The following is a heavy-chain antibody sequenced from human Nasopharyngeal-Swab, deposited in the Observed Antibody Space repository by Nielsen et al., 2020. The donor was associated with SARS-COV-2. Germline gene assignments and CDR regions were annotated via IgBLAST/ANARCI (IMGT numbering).Heavy chain of an antibody. D-gene: IGHD3-9*01. CDR2: IWYDGSNK. V-gene: IGHV3-33*08. Sequence: GGSLRLSCAASGFTFSSYAMHWVRQAPGKGLEWVAVIWYDGSNKYYADSVKGRFTISRDNSKNTLYLQMNSLRAEDTAVYYCARGCVLTGPSCYYYGMDVWGQGTTVTVSS. CDR1: GFTFSSYA. J-gene: IGHJ6*02. CDR3: ARGCVLTGPSCYYYGMDV.